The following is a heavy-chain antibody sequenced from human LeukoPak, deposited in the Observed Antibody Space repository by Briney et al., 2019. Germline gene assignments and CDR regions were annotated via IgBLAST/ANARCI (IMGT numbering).Heavy chain of an antibody. D-gene: IGHD4/OR15-4a*01. CDR1: GATFSSYA. Sequence: SVKLSCKASGATFSSYAFNWVRQAPGQGLEWMGRIIPILGIANHAQKFQGRVTITADKSTSTAYMQLSSLRSEDTAVYYCARTGIGAYYYYYGMDVWGQGTTVTVSS. CDR3: ARTGIGAYYYYYGMDV. J-gene: IGHJ6*02. CDR2: IIPILGIA. V-gene: IGHV1-69*04.